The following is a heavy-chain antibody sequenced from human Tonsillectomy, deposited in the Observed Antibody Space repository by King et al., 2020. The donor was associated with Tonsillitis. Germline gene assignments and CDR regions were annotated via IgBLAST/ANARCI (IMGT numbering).Heavy chain of an antibody. CDR1: GGSISSGGYS. J-gene: IGHJ3*02. V-gene: IGHV4-30-2*01. D-gene: IGHD3-3*01. Sequence: LQLQESGSGLVKPSQTLSLTCGVSGGSISSGGYSWSWIRQPPGKGLEWIGYFSHSGSTYYNPSLKGRVTISVDRSENQFSLKLRSVTAADTAVYYCARDHDDFWSGVFDIWGRGTMVTVSS. CDR3: ARDHDDFWSGVFDI. CDR2: FSHSGST.